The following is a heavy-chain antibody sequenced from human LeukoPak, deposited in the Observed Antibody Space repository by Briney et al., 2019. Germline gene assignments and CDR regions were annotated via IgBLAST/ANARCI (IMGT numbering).Heavy chain of an antibody. Sequence: GGSLRLPCGASGFIFSDHWMSWVRQAPGKGLEWVAMIKGDESETHYVASVRGRFTISRDNAKNSLYLQLNSLRAEDTAVYYCAKESYYAFDIWGQGTMVTVSS. CDR2: IKGDESET. D-gene: IGHD1-26*01. V-gene: IGHV3-7*03. CDR3: AKESYYAFDI. J-gene: IGHJ3*02. CDR1: GFIFSDHW.